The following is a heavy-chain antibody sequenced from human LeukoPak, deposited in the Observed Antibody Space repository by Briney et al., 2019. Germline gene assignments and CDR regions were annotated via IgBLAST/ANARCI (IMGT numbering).Heavy chain of an antibody. Sequence: GGSLRLSCLVSGFIFSSYAMHWVRQAPGKGLEWVAVISYDGNDKYYAGSVKGRFTISRDSSENTLFLQMSSLRIEDTAVYYCAREWGNSGFDYWGQGTLVTVSS. V-gene: IGHV3-30-3*01. CDR1: GFIFSSYA. CDR3: AREWGNSGFDY. J-gene: IGHJ4*02. CDR2: ISYDGNDK. D-gene: IGHD6-25*01.